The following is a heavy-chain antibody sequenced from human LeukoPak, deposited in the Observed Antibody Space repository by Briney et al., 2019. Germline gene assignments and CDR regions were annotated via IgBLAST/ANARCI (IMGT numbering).Heavy chain of an antibody. Sequence: SETLSLTCTVSGGSISSSDYYWGWIRQPPGKGLEWIGSIYYSVTTYYNPSLKSRVTISVDTSKNQFSLKLSSVTAADTAVYYCARGGYYGSGNDFRFDPWGQGTLVTVSS. CDR3: ARGGYYGSGNDFRFDP. CDR2: IYYSVTT. CDR1: GGSISSSDYY. D-gene: IGHD3-10*01. J-gene: IGHJ5*02. V-gene: IGHV4-39*07.